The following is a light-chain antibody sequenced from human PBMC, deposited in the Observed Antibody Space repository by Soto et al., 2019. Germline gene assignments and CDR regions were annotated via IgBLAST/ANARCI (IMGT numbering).Light chain of an antibody. J-gene: IGKJ4*01. CDR1: QSVSTN. CDR3: QQYNDWPLT. Sequence: EMVMTQSPATLSLSPGERATLSCRASQSVSTNLAWYQQKPGQAPRLLIHGASTRATGVPARFSGSGSGTEFILIISGLQSEDFAVYYCQQYNDWPLTFGGGTKVEIK. V-gene: IGKV3-15*01. CDR2: GAS.